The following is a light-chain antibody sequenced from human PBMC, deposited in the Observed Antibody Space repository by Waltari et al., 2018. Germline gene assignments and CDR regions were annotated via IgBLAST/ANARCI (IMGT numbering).Light chain of an antibody. CDR2: EVS. Sequence: QSALTQPPSVSGSPGQSITISCTGSNNDVGNYNRVSWYQQPPGTAPKLIIYEVSQRSSGGPTRFSVSKSGYTASLTISGLQSEDEATYYCSSYTSTNSVIFGGGTSLTVL. CDR3: SSYTSTNSVI. CDR1: NNDVGNYNR. V-gene: IGLV2-18*02. J-gene: IGLJ2*01.